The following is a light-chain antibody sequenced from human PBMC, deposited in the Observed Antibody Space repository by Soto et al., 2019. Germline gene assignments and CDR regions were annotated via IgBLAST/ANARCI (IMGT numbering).Light chain of an antibody. J-gene: IGLJ1*01. Sequence: QSVLTQPASVSGSPGQSITISCTGTSSDVGGYNYVSWYQQHPGKAPKLMIYEVSNWPSGVSNRFSGSKSGNTASLTISGLQAEDEADYYCSSYTSSSTLLVFGTGTKLTVL. CDR2: EVS. CDR1: SSDVGGYNY. CDR3: SSYTSSSTLLV. V-gene: IGLV2-14*01.